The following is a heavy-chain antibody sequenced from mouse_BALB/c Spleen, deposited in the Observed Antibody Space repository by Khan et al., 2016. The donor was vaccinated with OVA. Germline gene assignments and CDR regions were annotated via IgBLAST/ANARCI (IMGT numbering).Heavy chain of an antibody. J-gene: IGHJ3*01. CDR1: GYTFTSYY. D-gene: IGHD1-1*02. CDR2: INPNNGGT. CDR3: TRPGYGTFAY. V-gene: IGHV1S81*02. Sequence: VQLQESGAELVKPGASVRLSCKASGYTFTSYYSYWVKQRLGQGLVWSGDINPNNGGTNFNEKFRTKATLTVDKSSNKAYMELSKLTSEDSAVYYCTRPGYGTFAYWGQGTLVTVSA.